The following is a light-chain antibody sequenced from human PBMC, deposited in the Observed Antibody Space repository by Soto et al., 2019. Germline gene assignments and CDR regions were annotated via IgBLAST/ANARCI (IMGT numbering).Light chain of an antibody. V-gene: IGKV3-20*01. CDR3: QQYGSSPPYT. J-gene: IGKJ2*01. CDR1: QSVSSNY. CDR2: GAS. Sequence: EIVLTQSPGTLSLSPGERATLSCRASQSVSSNYLVWYQQKPGQAPRVLIYGASSRATGIPDRFSGSGSGKDFTLTISRLEPEDFAVYYCQQYGSSPPYTFGQGTKLEIK.